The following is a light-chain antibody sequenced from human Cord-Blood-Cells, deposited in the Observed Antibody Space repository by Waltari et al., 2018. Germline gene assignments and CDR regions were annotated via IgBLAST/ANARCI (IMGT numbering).Light chain of an antibody. Sequence: QSALTQPRSVSGSPGQSVTISCTGTSSDVGGYHYVSWYQPHPAKAPKLMIYDVSKRPSGVPDRFSGSKSGNTASLTISGLQAEDEADYYCCSYAGSYTFVFGGGTKLTVL. V-gene: IGLV2-11*01. CDR1: SSDVGGYHY. J-gene: IGLJ3*02. CDR2: DVS. CDR3: CSYAGSYTFV.